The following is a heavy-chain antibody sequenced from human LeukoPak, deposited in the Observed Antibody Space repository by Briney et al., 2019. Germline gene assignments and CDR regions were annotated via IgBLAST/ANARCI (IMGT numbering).Heavy chain of an antibody. D-gene: IGHD5-12*01. CDR3: ARDPSRYDLDY. J-gene: IGHJ4*02. CDR1: GFTYSRSY. V-gene: IGHV3-7*01. CDR2: IKQDGVDK. Sequence: GGSLRLSCAASGFTYSRSYMNWVRQAPGKGLEWVATIKQDGVDKYYVDSVKGRSTISRDTAKNSLYLQMNSLRAEDTAVYYCARDPSRYDLDYWGQGTLVTVSS.